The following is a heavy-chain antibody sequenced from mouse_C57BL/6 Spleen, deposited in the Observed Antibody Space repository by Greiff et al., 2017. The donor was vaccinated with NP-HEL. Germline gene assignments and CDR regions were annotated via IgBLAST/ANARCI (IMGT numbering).Heavy chain of an antibody. J-gene: IGHJ4*01. V-gene: IGHV10-1*01. Sequence: EVNVVESGGGLVQPKGSLKLSCAASGFSFNTYAMNWVRQAPGKGLDWVARIRSKSNNYATYYADSVKDRFTISRDDSESMLYLQMNNLTTEDTAMYYCGRHGSSYGYYAMDYWGQGTSVTVSS. CDR1: GFSFNTYA. CDR2: IRSKSNNYAT. D-gene: IGHD1-1*01. CDR3: GRHGSSYGYYAMDY.